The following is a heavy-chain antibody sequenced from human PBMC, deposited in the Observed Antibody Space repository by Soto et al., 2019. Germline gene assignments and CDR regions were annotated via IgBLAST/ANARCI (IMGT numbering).Heavy chain of an antibody. CDR1: GGSIRGYY. CDR3: ARQQRRAFDY. Sequence: PSETLSLTCTVSGGSIRGYYWSWIRQPPGKGLEWIGYMYNTGSTVYNPSFKSRVTISVDTSKNQFSLKLNYVTAADTAVYFCARQQRRAFDYWGQGTLVTVSS. V-gene: IGHV4-59*08. D-gene: IGHD1-1*01. CDR2: MYNTGST. J-gene: IGHJ4*02.